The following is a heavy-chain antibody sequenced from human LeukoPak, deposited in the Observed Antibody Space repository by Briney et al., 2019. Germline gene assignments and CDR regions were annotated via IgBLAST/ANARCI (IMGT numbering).Heavy chain of an antibody. V-gene: IGHV3-74*01. D-gene: IGHD1-26*01. CDR1: GFTFSSYW. CDR3: ARDRGVGAPDY. J-gene: IGHJ4*02. Sequence: GGSLGLSCAASGFTFSSYWMHWVRQAPGKGLVWVSRINSDGSSTNYADSVKGRFTISRDNVKNTLYLQMNSLRAEDTAVYYRARDRGVGAPDYWGQGTLVTVSS. CDR2: INSDGSST.